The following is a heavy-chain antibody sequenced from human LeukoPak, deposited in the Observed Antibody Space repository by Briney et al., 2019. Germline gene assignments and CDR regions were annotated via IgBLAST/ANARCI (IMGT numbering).Heavy chain of an antibody. CDR1: GYSFTSYW. D-gene: IGHD2-2*01. CDR3: ARHKDQLLSNWFDP. V-gene: IGHV5-51*01. Sequence: GESLKISCKGSGYSFTSYWIGWVRQMPGKGLEWMGIIYPDDSDTRYSPSFQGLVTISADKSISTAYLQWSSLKASDTAMYYCARHKDQLLSNWFDPWGQGTLVTVSS. J-gene: IGHJ5*02. CDR2: IYPDDSDT.